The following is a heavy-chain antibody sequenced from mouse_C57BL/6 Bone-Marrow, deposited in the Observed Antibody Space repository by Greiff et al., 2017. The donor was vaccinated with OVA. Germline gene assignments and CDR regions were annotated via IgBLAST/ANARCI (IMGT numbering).Heavy chain of an antibody. Sequence: EVKLVESGGGLVKPGGSLKLSCAASGFTFSSYAMSWVRQTPEKRLEWVATISDGGSYTYYPDNVKGRFTISRDNAKNNLYLQKSHLKSEDTAMCYCARIYDGSRGAMDYWGQGTSHTVSS. CDR2: ISDGGSYT. CDR1: GFTFSSYA. V-gene: IGHV5-4*03. CDR3: ARIYDGSRGAMDY. D-gene: IGHD2-3*01. J-gene: IGHJ4*01.